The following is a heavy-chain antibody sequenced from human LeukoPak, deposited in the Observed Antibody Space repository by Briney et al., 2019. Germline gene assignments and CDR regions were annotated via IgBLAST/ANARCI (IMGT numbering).Heavy chain of an antibody. CDR1: GGSISSGDYY. CDR2: IYYSGST. Sequence: SETLSLTCTVSGGSISSGDYYWSWIRQPPGKGLEWIGYIYYSGSTYYNPSLKSRVTISVDTSKNQFSLKLSSVTAADTAVYYCARGSFWSGRFEYWGQGTLVTVSA. J-gene: IGHJ4*02. CDR3: ARGSFWSGRFEY. D-gene: IGHD3-3*01. V-gene: IGHV4-30-4*02.